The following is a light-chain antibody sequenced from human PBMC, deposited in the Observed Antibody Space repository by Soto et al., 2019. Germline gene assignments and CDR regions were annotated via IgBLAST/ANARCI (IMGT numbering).Light chain of an antibody. CDR3: QQFDSSLYT. J-gene: IGKJ2*01. Sequence: EIVLTQSPGTLSLSPGERATLSCRASQSVSSSYLAWYQQKPGQAPRLLIYGASSRATGIPDRFSGSGSGTDFTLTISRLEPEDVAVYYCQQFDSSLYTFGQGTKLEIK. V-gene: IGKV3-20*01. CDR1: QSVSSSY. CDR2: GAS.